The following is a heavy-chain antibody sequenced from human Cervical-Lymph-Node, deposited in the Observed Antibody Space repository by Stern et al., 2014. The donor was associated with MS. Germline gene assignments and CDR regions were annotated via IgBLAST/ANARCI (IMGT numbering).Heavy chain of an antibody. CDR2: ISPSFETA. V-gene: IGHV1-69*01. Sequence: VQLVQSGAEVKKPGSSMKVSCKASGGTFRSDAIGWVRQAPGQGLEWLGGISPSFETANYAQKFQGRGTITADQSTKTAYLELSSLTSGDTAMYFCASGTRSSWYFDFWGQGTLVTVST. CDR1: GGTFRSDA. J-gene: IGHJ4*02. CDR3: ASGTRSSWYFDF. D-gene: IGHD6-13*01.